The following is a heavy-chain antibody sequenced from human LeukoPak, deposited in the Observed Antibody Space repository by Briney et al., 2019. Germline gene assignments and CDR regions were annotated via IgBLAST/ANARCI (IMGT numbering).Heavy chain of an antibody. D-gene: IGHD3-22*01. J-gene: IGHJ4*02. CDR1: GFTFSDYY. V-gene: IGHV3-11*01. CDR2: ISSSGSTI. CDR3: AITLNYYDSSGYPRFDY. Sequence: GGSLRLSCAASGFTFSDYYMSWIRQAPGKGLEWVSYISSSGSTIYYADSVKGRFTISRDNAKNSLYLQMNSLRAEDTAVYYCAITLNYYDSSGYPRFDYWGQGTLVTVSS.